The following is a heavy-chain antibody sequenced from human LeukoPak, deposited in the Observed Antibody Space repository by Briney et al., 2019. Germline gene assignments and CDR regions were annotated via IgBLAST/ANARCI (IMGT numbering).Heavy chain of an antibody. D-gene: IGHD3-10*01. Sequence: SVKVSCKASGGTFSSYAISWVRQAPGQGLEWMGGIIPIFGTANYAQKFQGRVTITADKSTSTAYMELSSLRSEDTAVYYCARYYYGSGTKYYFDYWGQGTLVTVSS. CDR1: GGTFSSYA. CDR2: IIPIFGTA. CDR3: ARYYYGSGTKYYFDY. V-gene: IGHV1-69*06. J-gene: IGHJ4*02.